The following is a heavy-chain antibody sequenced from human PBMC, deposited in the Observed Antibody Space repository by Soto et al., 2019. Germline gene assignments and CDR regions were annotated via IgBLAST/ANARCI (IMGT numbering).Heavy chain of an antibody. CDR2: ISYDGSNK. CDR1: GFTFSSYG. Sequence: PGGSLRLSCAASGFTFSSYGMHWVRQAPGKGLEWVAVISYDGSNKYYADSVKGRFTISRDNSKNTLYLQMNSLRAEDTAVYYCTKDTYGDSAAYYSGYGIDFWGHGTTVTVSS. CDR3: TKDTYGDSAAYYSGYGIDF. V-gene: IGHV3-30*18. D-gene: IGHD3-22*01. J-gene: IGHJ6*02.